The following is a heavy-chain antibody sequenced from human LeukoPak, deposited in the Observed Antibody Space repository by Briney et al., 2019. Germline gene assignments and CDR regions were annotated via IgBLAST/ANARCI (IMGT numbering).Heavy chain of an antibody. CDR3: ARHNTIFGVLVPLDY. CDR1: GGSISSYY. Sequence: SETLSLTCTVSGGSISSYYWSWIRQPAGKGLEWIGRIYTSGSTNYNPSLKSRVTISIDKSKNHLSLNLSSVTAADTAVYYCARHNTIFGVLVPLDYWGQGTLVTVSS. D-gene: IGHD3-3*01. V-gene: IGHV4-4*07. CDR2: IYTSGST. J-gene: IGHJ4*02.